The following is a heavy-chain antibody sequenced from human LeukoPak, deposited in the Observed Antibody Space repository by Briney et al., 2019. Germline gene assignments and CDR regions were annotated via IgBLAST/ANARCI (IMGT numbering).Heavy chain of an antibody. Sequence: SETLSLTCTVSVGSISNYYWTWIRQPPGKGLIWIGYFYYSGNTNYNTPHKRRVTLSLDTSKNQFSLKLTSVTAADTALYYCARGDGYNWEFYFDYWGQGTLVTVSS. CDR3: ARGDGYNWEFYFDY. CDR2: FYYSGNT. D-gene: IGHD5-24*01. V-gene: IGHV4-59*01. J-gene: IGHJ4*02. CDR1: VGSISNYY.